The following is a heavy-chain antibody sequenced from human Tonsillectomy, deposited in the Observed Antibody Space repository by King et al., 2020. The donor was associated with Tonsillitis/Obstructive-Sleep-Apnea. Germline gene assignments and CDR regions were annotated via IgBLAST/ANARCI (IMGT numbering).Heavy chain of an antibody. V-gene: IGHV3-74*01. CDR1: GFTFSSYW. D-gene: IGHD6-6*01. J-gene: IGHJ4*02. CDR2: INSDGSST. CDR3: ARDGGYSSSSVN. Sequence: VQLVESGGGLVQPGGSLRLFCAASGFTFSSYWMHWVRQAPGKGLGWVSRINSDGSSTSYADSVKGRFTISRDNAKNTLYLQMNSLRAEDTAVYYCARDGGYSSSSVNWGQGTLVTVSS.